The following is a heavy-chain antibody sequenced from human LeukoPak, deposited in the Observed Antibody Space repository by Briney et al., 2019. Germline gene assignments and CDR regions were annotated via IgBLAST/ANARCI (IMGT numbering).Heavy chain of an antibody. CDR3: ARDRGSQDGDYADWYFDL. Sequence: GGSLRLSCAASGFTFSSYSMNWVRQAPGKGLEWVSSISSSSSYIYYADSVKGRFTISRDNAKNSLYLQMNSLGAEDTAVYYCARDRGSQDGDYADWYFDLWGRGTLVTVSS. V-gene: IGHV3-21*01. CDR2: ISSSSSYI. J-gene: IGHJ2*01. CDR1: GFTFSSYS. D-gene: IGHD4-17*01.